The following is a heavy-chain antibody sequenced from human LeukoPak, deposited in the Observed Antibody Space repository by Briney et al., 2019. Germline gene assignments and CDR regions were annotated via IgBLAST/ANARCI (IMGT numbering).Heavy chain of an antibody. V-gene: IGHV4-39*01. D-gene: IGHD1-26*01. CDR1: GGSISTNTCY. CDR3: ASHSGRYRDAFEM. J-gene: IGHJ3*02. CDR2: IHYSGST. Sequence: SETLPLTCTVSGGSISTNTCYWGWMRRPPGKGLEWIGTIHYSGSTYYTPSLKSRVTISIDTSKNQFSLRVNSMTATDTAVYYCASHSGRYRDAFEMWGQGTMVTVSS.